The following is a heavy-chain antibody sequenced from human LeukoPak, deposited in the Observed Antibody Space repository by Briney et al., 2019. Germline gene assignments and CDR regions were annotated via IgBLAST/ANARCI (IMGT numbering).Heavy chain of an antibody. CDR3: ARQSYSTNPFDP. D-gene: IGHD2/OR15-2a*01. CDR2: IYTSGST. CDR1: GDSISSYY. J-gene: IGHJ5*02. V-gene: IGHV4-4*09. Sequence: PSETLSLTCTVSGDSISSYYWSWIRQPPGKGLEWIGYIYTSGSTNYDPSLKSRVTLSLDTSKNQFSLNLSSVTAADTAVYYCARQSYSTNPFDPWGQGTLVTVSS.